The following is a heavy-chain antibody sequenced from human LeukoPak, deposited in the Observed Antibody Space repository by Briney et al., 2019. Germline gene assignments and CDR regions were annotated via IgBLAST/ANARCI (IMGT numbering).Heavy chain of an antibody. CDR2: IYYTGTT. J-gene: IGHJ4*02. D-gene: IGHD3-22*01. Sequence: SETLSLTCTVAGGPVSRGNNYWTWIRQPPGKGLEWIGYIYYTGTTKYNPSLKSRVTISVDTSKNQFSLKLSSVTAADTAVYYCARSYYDSSGYTPAIDYWGQGTLVTASS. CDR1: GGPVSRGNNY. CDR3: ARSYYDSSGYTPAIDY. V-gene: IGHV4-61*01.